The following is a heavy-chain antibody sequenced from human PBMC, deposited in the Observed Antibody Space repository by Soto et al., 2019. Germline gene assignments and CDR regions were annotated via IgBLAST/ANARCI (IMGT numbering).Heavy chain of an antibody. CDR1: GYSFPSYW. Sequence: GESLKISCKGSGYSFPSYWITWVRQMPGKGLEWMGRIDPSDSYTNYSPSFQGHVTISADKSINTAYLQWSSLKASDTAMYYCASECSGGSCNFGYWDQGTLVTVSS. CDR3: ASECSGGSCNFGY. CDR2: IDPSDSYT. D-gene: IGHD2-15*01. J-gene: IGHJ4*02. V-gene: IGHV5-10-1*01.